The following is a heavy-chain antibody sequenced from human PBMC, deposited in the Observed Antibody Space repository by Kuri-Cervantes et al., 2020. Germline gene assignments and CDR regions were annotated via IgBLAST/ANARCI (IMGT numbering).Heavy chain of an antibody. J-gene: IGHJ4*02. CDR1: AFTFSKYA. CDR3: AKDQGYYDSSGYFDY. Sequence: GESLKISCAASAFTFSKYAMHWVRQTPGKGLEWVAVISYDGSNKYYADSLKGRFTISRDNSKNTMYLQMNSLRAEDTAVYYCAKDQGYYDSSGYFDYWGQGTLVTVSS. CDR2: ISYDGSNK. V-gene: IGHV3-30*01. D-gene: IGHD3-22*01.